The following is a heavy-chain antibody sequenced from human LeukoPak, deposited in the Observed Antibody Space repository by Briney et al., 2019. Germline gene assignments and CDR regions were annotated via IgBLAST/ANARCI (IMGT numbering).Heavy chain of an antibody. Sequence: SETLSLTCAVYGGSFSGYYWSWIRQPPGKGLEWIGEINHSGSTNYNPSLKSRVTISVDTSKNQFSLKLSSVTAADTAVYYCARARGGSYDGAPWDYWGQGTLVTVSS. D-gene: IGHD1-26*01. CDR2: INHSGST. CDR1: GGSFSGYY. V-gene: IGHV4-34*01. CDR3: ARARGGSYDGAPWDY. J-gene: IGHJ4*02.